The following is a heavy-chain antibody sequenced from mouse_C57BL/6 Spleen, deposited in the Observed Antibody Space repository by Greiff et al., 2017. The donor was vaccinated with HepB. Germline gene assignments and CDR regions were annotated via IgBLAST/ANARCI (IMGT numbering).Heavy chain of an antibody. Sequence: EVKVVESGGGLVKPGGSLKLSCAASGFTFTSYAMSWVRQTPEKGLEWVATISDGGSYTYYPDNVKGRITISIDNAKNNLYLQMSHLKSEDAAMYYCGSGYYFDYWGQGTTLTVSS. CDR3: GSGYYFDY. CDR1: GFTFTSYA. CDR2: ISDGGSYT. J-gene: IGHJ2*01. V-gene: IGHV5-4*03.